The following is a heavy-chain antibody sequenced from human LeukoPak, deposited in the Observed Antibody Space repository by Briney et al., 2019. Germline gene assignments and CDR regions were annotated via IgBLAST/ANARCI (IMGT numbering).Heavy chain of an antibody. Sequence: GGSLRLSCAASGFTFSGSAMHWVRQAPGKGLEWVAVISYDGSNKYYADSVKGRFTISRDNSKNTLYLQMNSLRAEDTAVYYCAKALAGSGELSDYWGQGTLVTVSS. D-gene: IGHD3-16*02. CDR3: AKALAGSGELSDY. CDR1: GFTFSGSA. CDR2: ISYDGSNK. J-gene: IGHJ4*02. V-gene: IGHV3-30*04.